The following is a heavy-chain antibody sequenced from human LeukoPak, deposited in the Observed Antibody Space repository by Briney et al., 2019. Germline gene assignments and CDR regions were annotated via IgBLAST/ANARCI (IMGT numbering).Heavy chain of an antibody. CDR2: ISGSGGST. CDR3: AKDRDIVGAYDTFDI. Sequence: PGGSLRLSCAASGFTFSSYGMSWVRQAPGKGLEWLSVISGSGGSTYYGDSVKGRFTISRDNSKNTLYLQMNSLRAEDTAVYYCAKDRDIVGAYDTFDIWGKGTMVTVSS. D-gene: IGHD1-26*01. J-gene: IGHJ3*02. CDR1: GFTFSSYG. V-gene: IGHV3-23*01.